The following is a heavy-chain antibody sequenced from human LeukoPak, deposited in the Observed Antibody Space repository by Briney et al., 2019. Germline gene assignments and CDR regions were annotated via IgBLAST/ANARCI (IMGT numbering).Heavy chain of an antibody. CDR1: GGTFSSYA. D-gene: IGHD6-13*01. J-gene: IGHJ4*02. CDR2: IIPILGIA. CDR3: AREANERIAAAVWDY. V-gene: IGHV1-69*04. Sequence: SVKVSCKASGGTFSSYAISWVRQAPGQGLEWMGRIIPILGIANYAQKFQGRVTITADKSTSTAYMELSSLRSEDTAVYYCAREANERIAAAVWDYWGQGTLVTISS.